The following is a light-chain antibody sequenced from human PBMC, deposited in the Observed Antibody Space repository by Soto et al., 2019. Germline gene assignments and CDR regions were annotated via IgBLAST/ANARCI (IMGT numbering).Light chain of an antibody. CDR2: GAS. CDR3: QQYGSSSWT. J-gene: IGKJ1*01. V-gene: IGKV3-20*01. Sequence: ESVLTQSPGTLSLSPGKRAARSCRASQSISSSYLAWYQQRPGQAPRLLIYGASSRATGIPDRFSGSGSGTEFTLTISRLEPEDFAVYYCQQYGSSSWTFGQGTKVDIK. CDR1: QSISSSY.